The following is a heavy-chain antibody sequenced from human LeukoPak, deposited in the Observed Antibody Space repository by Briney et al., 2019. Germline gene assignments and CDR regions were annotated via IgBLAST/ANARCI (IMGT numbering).Heavy chain of an antibody. CDR1: GGSISSYY. D-gene: IGHD3-22*01. V-gene: IGHV4-59*01. J-gene: IGHJ4*02. Sequence: SETLSLTCTVSGGSISSYYWSWIRQPPGKGLEWIGYIYYSGSTNYNPSLKSRVTISVDTSKNQFSLKLSSVTAADTAVYYCARAQYYYDSSGYAYWGQGTLVTVSS. CDR2: IYYSGST. CDR3: ARAQYYYDSSGYAY.